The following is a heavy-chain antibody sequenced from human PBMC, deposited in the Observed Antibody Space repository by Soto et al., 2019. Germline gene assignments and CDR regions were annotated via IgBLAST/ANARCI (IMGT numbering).Heavy chain of an antibody. J-gene: IGHJ4*02. D-gene: IGHD3-3*01. Sequence: GGSLRLSCAASGFTFSSYGMHWVRQAPGKGLEWVAVIWYDGSNKYYADSVKGRFTISRDNSKNTLYLQMNSLRAEDTAVYYCARGHQLLRFLEWLRFLVYWGQGTLGTDSS. CDR3: ARGHQLLRFLEWLRFLVY. CDR2: IWYDGSNK. V-gene: IGHV3-33*01. CDR1: GFTFSSYG.